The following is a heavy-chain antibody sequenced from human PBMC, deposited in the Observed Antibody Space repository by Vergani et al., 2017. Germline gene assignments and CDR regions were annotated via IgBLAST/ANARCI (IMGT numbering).Heavy chain of an antibody. CDR1: GFKFSDHY. V-gene: IGHV3-11*04. CDR3: AKNPGISTTRHYYAMDV. J-gene: IGHJ6*02. Sequence: LEESGGGSVKPGGSLRLSCAASGFKFSDHYMSWIRQAPGQGLEWVSHISPGASTVSYTDSVTGRFTVSRDNDNNSLTLDMTTLRFEDTAVYYCAKNPGISTTRHYYAMDVWGQGTTVTVSS. D-gene: IGHD1-1*01. CDR2: ISPGASTV.